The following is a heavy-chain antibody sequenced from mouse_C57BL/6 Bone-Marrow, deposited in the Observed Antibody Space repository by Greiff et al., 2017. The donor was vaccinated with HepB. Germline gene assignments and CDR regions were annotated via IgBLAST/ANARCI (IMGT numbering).Heavy chain of an antibody. CDR2: IDPSDSYT. CDR3: ARDGSSYVRYAMDY. V-gene: IGHV1-69*01. CDR1: GYTFTSYW. Sequence: QVQLKQPGAELVMPGASVKLSCKASGYTFTSYWMHWVKQRPGQGLEWIGEIDPSDSYTNYNQKFKGKSTLTVYKSSSTAYMQLSSLTSEDSAVYYCARDGSSYVRYAMDYWGQGTSVTVSS. J-gene: IGHJ4*01. D-gene: IGHD1-1*01.